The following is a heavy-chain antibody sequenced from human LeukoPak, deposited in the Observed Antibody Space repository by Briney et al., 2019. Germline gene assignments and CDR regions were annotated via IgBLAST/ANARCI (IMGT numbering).Heavy chain of an antibody. D-gene: IGHD2/OR15-2a*01. CDR2: ISGAGGST. J-gene: IGHJ5*02. Sequence: PGGSLRLSCAASGFTFSSYAMNWVRQAPGKGLEWVSSISGAGGSTFYADSVEGRFTISRDYSKETLYLQMESLRVEDTAVYYCATSTTWHQSVVSWGQGTLVTVSS. V-gene: IGHV3-23*01. CDR1: GFTFSSYA. CDR3: ATSTTWHQSVVS.